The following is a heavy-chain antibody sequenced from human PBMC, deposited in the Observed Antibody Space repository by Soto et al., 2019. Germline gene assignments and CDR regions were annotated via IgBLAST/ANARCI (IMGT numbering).Heavy chain of an antibody. CDR1: GYSFTSYW. CDR2: IDPSDSYT. CDR3: ARGPIVVVVAGPTGAFDI. V-gene: IGHV5-10-1*01. J-gene: IGHJ3*02. D-gene: IGHD2-15*01. Sequence: GESLKISCKGSGYSFTSYWISWVRQMPGKGLEWMGRIDPSDSYTNYSPSFQGHVTISADKSISTAYLQWSSLKASDTAMYYCARGPIVVVVAGPTGAFDIWGQGTMVTVSS.